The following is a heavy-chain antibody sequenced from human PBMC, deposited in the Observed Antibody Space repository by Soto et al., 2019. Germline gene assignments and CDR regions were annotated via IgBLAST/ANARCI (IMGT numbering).Heavy chain of an antibody. CDR2: FDPEDGET. CDR1: GYTLTELS. J-gene: IGHJ4*02. CDR3: ATAVILRGDENFDY. D-gene: IGHD3-3*01. Sequence: ASVKVSCKVSGYTLTELSMHWVRQAPGKGLEWMGGFDPEDGETIYAQKFQGRVTMTEDTSTDTAYMELSSLRSEDTAVYYCATAVILRGDENFDYWGQGTLVTVSS. V-gene: IGHV1-24*01.